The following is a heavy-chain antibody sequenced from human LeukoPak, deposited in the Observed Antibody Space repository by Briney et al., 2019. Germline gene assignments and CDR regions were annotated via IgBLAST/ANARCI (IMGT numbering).Heavy chain of an antibody. Sequence: SGGSLRLSCAASGFTFSSYGMHWVRQAPGKGLEWVAVIWYDGSNKYYADSVKGRFTISRDNSKNTLYLQMNSLRAEDTAVYYCARDGDYFHSCGYSHFDYWGQGTLVTVSS. CDR2: IWYDGSNK. D-gene: IGHD3-22*01. CDR1: GFTFSSYG. V-gene: IGHV3-33*01. J-gene: IGHJ4*02. CDR3: ARDGDYFHSCGYSHFDY.